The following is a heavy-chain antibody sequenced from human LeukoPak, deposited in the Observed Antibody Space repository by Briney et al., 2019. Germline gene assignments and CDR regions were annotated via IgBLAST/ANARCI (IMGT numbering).Heavy chain of an antibody. D-gene: IGHD3-22*01. CDR2: IYHSGST. V-gene: IGHV4-38-2*02. J-gene: IGHJ4*02. Sequence: PSETLSLTCTVSGSGYSISGGYYWGWIRQPPGKGLEWIGSIYHSGSTYYNPSPKSRATISVDTSKNQFSLKLKSVTAADTAVYYCAGQFDSSGSYFYWGQGTLVTVSS. CDR1: GSGYSISGGYY. CDR3: AGQFDSSGSYFY.